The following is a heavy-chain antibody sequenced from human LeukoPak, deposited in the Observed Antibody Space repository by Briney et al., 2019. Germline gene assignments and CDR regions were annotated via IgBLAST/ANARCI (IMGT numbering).Heavy chain of an antibody. CDR3: AKQAGALWFGELFINPPDY. V-gene: IGHV3-30*02. CDR1: GFTFSSYG. J-gene: IGHJ4*02. D-gene: IGHD3-10*01. Sequence: PGGSLRLSCAASGFTFSSYGMHWVRQAPGKGLEWVAFIRYDGSNKYYADSVKGRFTISRDNSKNTLYLQMNSLRAEDTAVYYCAKQAGALWFGELFINPPDYWGQGTLVTVSS. CDR2: IRYDGSNK.